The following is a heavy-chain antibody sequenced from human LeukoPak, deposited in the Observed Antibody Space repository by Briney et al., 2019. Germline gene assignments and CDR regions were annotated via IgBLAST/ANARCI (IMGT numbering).Heavy chain of an antibody. CDR2: IYYSGST. CDR1: GGSISSYY. Sequence: SETLSLTCTVSGGSISSYYWSWIRQPPGKGLEWIGYIYYSGSTNYNPSLKSRVTISVDTSKNQFSLKPSSVTAADTAVYYCARTSYYYDSSGYYYENYYYYYMDVWGKGTTVTVSS. D-gene: IGHD3-22*01. CDR3: ARTSYYYDSSGYYYENYYYYYMDV. V-gene: IGHV4-59*01. J-gene: IGHJ6*03.